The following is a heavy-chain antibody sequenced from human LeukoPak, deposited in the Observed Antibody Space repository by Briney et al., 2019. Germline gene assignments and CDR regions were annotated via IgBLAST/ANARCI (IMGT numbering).Heavy chain of an antibody. Sequence: XXSWIRXXPGKGLEWIGKINHSGSTNYNPSLKSRVTISVDTSKNQFSLKLSSVTAADTAVYYCARGQLWTDYWGQGTLVTVSS. CDR2: INHSGST. CDR1: X. CDR3: ARGQLWTDY. J-gene: IGHJ4*02. V-gene: IGHV4-34*01. D-gene: IGHD5-18*01.